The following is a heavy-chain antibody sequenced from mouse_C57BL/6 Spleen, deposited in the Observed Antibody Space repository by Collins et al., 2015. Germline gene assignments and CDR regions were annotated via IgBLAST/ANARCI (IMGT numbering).Heavy chain of an antibody. J-gene: IGHJ4*01. D-gene: IGHD1-1*01. CDR1: GFNXKNTY. V-gene: IGHV14-3*01. Sequence: EVQLQQSVAELVRPGASVKLSCTASGFNXKNTYMHWVKQRPEQGLEWIGRIDPANGNSKYAPKFQGKATITADTSSNTAYLQLSSLTSEDTAIYYCARRTTVVALYYYGMDHWGQGTSVTVSS. CDR3: ARRTTVVALYYYGMDH. CDR2: IDPANGNS.